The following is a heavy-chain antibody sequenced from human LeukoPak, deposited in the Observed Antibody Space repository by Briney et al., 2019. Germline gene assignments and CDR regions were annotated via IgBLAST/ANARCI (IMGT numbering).Heavy chain of an antibody. Sequence: ASVKVSCKASGYTFTSYYMHWVRQAPGQGLEWMGIINPSGGSTSYAQKFQGRVTMTGDTSTSTVYTELSSLRSEDTAVYYCARKAWSGYYYDYWGQGTLVTVSS. CDR3: ARKAWSGYYYDY. CDR1: GYTFTSYY. J-gene: IGHJ4*02. CDR2: INPSGGST. D-gene: IGHD3-22*01. V-gene: IGHV1-46*01.